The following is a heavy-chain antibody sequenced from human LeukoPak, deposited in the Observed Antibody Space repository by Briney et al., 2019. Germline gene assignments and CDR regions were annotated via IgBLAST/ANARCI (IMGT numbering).Heavy chain of an antibody. J-gene: IGHJ4*02. D-gene: IGHD5-18*01. CDR1: GGSITSYY. CDR2: IYDSGN. V-gene: IGHV4-59*08. Sequence: SETLSLTCTVSGGSITSYYWSWTRQPPGKGLEWIGYIYDSGNYYNPSLKSRVTISIDTSKNRFSLNLNSVTAADTAVYYCARHQYNYGAWFFDYWGQGTLVTVSS. CDR3: ARHQYNYGAWFFDY.